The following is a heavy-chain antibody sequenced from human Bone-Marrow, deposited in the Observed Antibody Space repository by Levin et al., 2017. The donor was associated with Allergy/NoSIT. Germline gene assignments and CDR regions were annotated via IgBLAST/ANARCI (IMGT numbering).Heavy chain of an antibody. Sequence: SCAASGFTFRENYMSWIRQVPGKGLEWVSSISGSGDSIYYADSVKGRFTISRDNAKNSLYLQMNSLRAEDTASYYCAKVATGSYTYYSYGMDVWGQGTTVTVSS. CDR2: ISGSGDSI. V-gene: IGHV3-11*01. J-gene: IGHJ6*02. CDR3: AKVATGSYTYYSYGMDV. CDR1: GFTFRENY. D-gene: IGHD1-26*01.